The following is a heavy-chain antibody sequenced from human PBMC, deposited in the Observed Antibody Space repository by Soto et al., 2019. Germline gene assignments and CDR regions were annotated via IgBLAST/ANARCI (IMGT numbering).Heavy chain of an antibody. CDR2: MNPNSGDT. CDR1: GYTFTTYD. J-gene: IGHJ4*02. CDR3: ARSGPGGGVYLDD. V-gene: IGHV1-8*01. D-gene: IGHD5-12*01. Sequence: QVQLVQSGAEVKKPGASVKVSCKTSGYTFTTYDMNWVRQATGQGLEWMGWMNPNSGDTGYVQKFQGRVTMTRDTSINTAYMELSSLRSDDTAVYYCARSGPGGGVYLDDWGQGTRVTVSS.